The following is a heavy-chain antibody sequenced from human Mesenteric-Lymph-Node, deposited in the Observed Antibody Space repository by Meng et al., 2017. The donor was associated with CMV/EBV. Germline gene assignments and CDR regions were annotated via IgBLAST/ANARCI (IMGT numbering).Heavy chain of an antibody. J-gene: IGHJ5*02. D-gene: IGHD2-8*02. CDR1: GFMFSNYG. CDR3: ARRPALEYWDWFDP. CDR2: IKQDGSAQ. V-gene: IGHV3-7*01. Sequence: GGSLRLSCAASGFMFSNYGMTWVRQAPGQGLEWVANIKQDGSAQYYVDSVKGRFTISRDNAKNSLYLQMNSLRVEDTAVYYCARRPALEYWDWFDPWGQGTLVTVSS.